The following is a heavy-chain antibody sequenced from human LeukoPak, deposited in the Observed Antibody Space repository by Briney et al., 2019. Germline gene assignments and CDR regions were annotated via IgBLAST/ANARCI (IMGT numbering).Heavy chain of an antibody. D-gene: IGHD1-26*01. V-gene: IGHV4-39*01. CDR2: IYYSGSP. CDR3: ARQADSGTYYSPFDV. CDR1: GYSISSRTYY. J-gene: IGHJ3*01. Sequence: SETLSLTCSASGYSISSRTYYWGWIRQPPGKGLECIGSIYYSGSPYYNPSLKSRLTIAVDTSKNQFSLNLSSVTAADTAVYYCARQADSGTYYSPFDVWGQGTMVTVSS.